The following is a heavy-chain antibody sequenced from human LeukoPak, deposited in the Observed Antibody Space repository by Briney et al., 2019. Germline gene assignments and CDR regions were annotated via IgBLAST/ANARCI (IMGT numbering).Heavy chain of an antibody. CDR1: GFTFSSYS. CDR2: ISSSSSYI. CDR3: ARDLLVVVPAAILGY. V-gene: IGHV3-21*01. D-gene: IGHD2-2*01. Sequence: PGGSLRLSCAASGFTFSSYSMNWVRQAPGKGLEWVSSISSSSSYIYYADSVKGRFTISRDNAKNSLYLQMNSLRAEGTAVYYCARDLLVVVPAAILGYWGQGTLVTVSS. J-gene: IGHJ4*02.